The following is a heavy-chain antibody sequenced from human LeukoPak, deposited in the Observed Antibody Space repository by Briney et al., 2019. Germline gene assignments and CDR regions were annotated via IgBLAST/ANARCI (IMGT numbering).Heavy chain of an antibody. CDR1: GFTFSSYA. D-gene: IGHD5-18*01. V-gene: IGHV3-30-3*01. J-gene: IGHJ4*02. Sequence: GGSLRLSCAASGFTFSSYAMHWVRQAPGKGLEWVAVVSYDGSNKYYADSVKGRFTISRDNSKNTLYLQMNSLRAEDTAVYYCAGSSYSYGYYWGQGTLVTVSS. CDR2: VSYDGSNK. CDR3: AGSSYSYGYY.